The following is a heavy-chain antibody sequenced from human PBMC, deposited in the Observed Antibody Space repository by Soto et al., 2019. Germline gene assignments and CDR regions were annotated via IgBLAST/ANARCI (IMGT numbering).Heavy chain of an antibody. CDR1: GYTFTSYG. CDR3: ASSLLGGYGHEGESD. D-gene: IGHD5-18*01. Sequence: QVQLVQSGAEVKKPGASVKVSCKASGYTFTSYGISWVRQAPGQGLEWMGWISAYNGNTNYAQKRHGTATMNTDTSTNTAEMELRSLRSDDTAVYYCASSLLGGYGHEGESDWGQGTPVTVSS. V-gene: IGHV1-18*01. J-gene: IGHJ4*02. CDR2: ISAYNGNT.